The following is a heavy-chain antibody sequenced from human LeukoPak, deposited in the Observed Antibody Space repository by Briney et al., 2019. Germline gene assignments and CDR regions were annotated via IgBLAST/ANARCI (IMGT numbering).Heavy chain of an antibody. CDR1: GGSFSSYY. Sequence: SETLSLTCAVYGGSFSSYYWSWICNPPRKGQEWIGEMNISGSTNYNPPLKSRVTISVDTPKNQFSLKRSSLSAADTAVYYCAGAEAGRFYYYGMDVWGQRTTVTVSS. D-gene: IGHD6-13*01. CDR3: AGAEAGRFYYYGMDV. CDR2: MNISGST. J-gene: IGHJ6*02. V-gene: IGHV4-34*01.